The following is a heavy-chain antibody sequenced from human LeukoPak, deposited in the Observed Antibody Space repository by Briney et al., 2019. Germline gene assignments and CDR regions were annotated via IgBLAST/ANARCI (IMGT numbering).Heavy chain of an antibody. V-gene: IGHV3-53*01. J-gene: IGHJ6*02. Sequence: GGSLRLSCAASGFTVSSNYMSWVRQAPGKGLEWVSVIYSGGSTYYTDSVKGRFTISRDNSKNTLYLQMNSLRAEDTAVYYCAKSSYYCSSTSCYDPYYYGMDVWGQGTTVTVSS. CDR1: GFTVSSNY. CDR3: AKSSYYCSSTSCYDPYYYGMDV. CDR2: IYSGGST. D-gene: IGHD2-2*01.